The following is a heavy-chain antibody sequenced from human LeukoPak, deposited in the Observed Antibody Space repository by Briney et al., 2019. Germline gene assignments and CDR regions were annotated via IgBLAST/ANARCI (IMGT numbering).Heavy chain of an antibody. CDR3: ASHIAVAGFDFDP. Sequence: GGSLRLSCAASGFTFSSYWMSWVRQAPGKGLEWVANIKRDGREKYYVDSVRGRFTISRDNAKNSLYLQMNSLRAEDTAVYYCASHIAVAGFDFDPWGQGTLVTVSS. D-gene: IGHD6-19*01. CDR1: GFTFSSYW. J-gene: IGHJ5*02. V-gene: IGHV3-7*01. CDR2: IKRDGREK.